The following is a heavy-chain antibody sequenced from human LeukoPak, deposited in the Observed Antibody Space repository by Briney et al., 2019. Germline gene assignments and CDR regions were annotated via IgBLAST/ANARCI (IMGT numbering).Heavy chain of an antibody. CDR3: STEAVVTVTGFDS. D-gene: IGHD2-15*01. CDR1: GFTFSTHS. J-gene: IGHJ4*02. V-gene: IGHV3-30-3*01. CDR2: MSNDGSMK. Sequence: GGSLRLSCAASGFTFSTHSMHWVRQAPGKGLDWVAVMSNDGSMKYYADSVKGRFTISRDSSKNTLYLQMNSLRAEDTAVYYCSTEAVVTVTGFDSWGQGTLVTVSS.